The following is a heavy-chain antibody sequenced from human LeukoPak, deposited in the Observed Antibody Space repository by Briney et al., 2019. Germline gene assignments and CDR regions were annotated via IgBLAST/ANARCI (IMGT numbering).Heavy chain of an antibody. Sequence: SETLSLTCTVSGGSISSGDYYWSWIPQPPGKGLEWIGYIYYSGSTYYNPSLKSRVTISVDTSKNQFSLKLSSVTAADTAVYYCARENYYDSSGYSDWGQGTLVTVSS. D-gene: IGHD3-22*01. J-gene: IGHJ4*02. CDR3: ARENYYDSSGYSD. CDR1: GGSISSGDYY. CDR2: IYYSGST. V-gene: IGHV4-30-4*01.